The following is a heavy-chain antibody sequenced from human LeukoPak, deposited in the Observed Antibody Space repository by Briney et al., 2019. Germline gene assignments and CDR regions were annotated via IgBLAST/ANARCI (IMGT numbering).Heavy chain of an antibody. CDR2: IRWDGSIQ. Sequence: PGGSLRLSCAASGFTFSSYGMHWVRQAPGKGLEWVAFIRWDGSIQYYADSVKGRFTISRDTSKNTLYLQMNSLRAEDTALYYCARSKSYDSIGYNFDYWGQGTLVTVPS. V-gene: IGHV3-30*02. CDR3: ARSKSYDSIGYNFDY. J-gene: IGHJ4*02. D-gene: IGHD3-22*01. CDR1: GFTFSSYG.